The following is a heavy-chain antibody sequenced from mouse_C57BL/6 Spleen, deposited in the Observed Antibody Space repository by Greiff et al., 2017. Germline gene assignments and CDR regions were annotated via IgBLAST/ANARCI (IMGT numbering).Heavy chain of an antibody. CDR1: GFTFRDYG. CDR3: ARPSYSNPWFAY. J-gene: IGHJ3*01. V-gene: IGHV5-17*01. D-gene: IGHD2-5*01. CDR2: ISSGSSTI. Sequence: EVKVVESGGGLVKPGGSLKLSCAASGFTFRDYGMHWVRQAPEKGLEWVAYISSGSSTIYYADTVKGRFTISRDNAKNTLFLQMTSLRSEDTAMYYCARPSYSNPWFAYWGQGTLVTVSA.